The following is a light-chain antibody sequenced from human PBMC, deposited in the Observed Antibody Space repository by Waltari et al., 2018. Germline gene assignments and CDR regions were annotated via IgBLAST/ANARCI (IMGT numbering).Light chain of an antibody. CDR3: ASWDDSLNGML. CDR1: SSNIGSNH. CDR2: SDE. Sequence: QSVLTQPPSASGTPGQWVTISCSGSSSNIGSNHVHWYQHVPGTAPRLLIYSDEQRPSGVPDRLSGCKSGTSASLAISALQSEDESDFCCASWDDSLNGMLFGGGTHLTVL. V-gene: IGLV1-44*01. J-gene: IGLJ3*02.